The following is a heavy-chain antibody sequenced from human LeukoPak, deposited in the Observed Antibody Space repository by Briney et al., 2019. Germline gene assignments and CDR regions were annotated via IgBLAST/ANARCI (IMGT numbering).Heavy chain of an antibody. J-gene: IGHJ4*02. Sequence: SETLSLTCTVSGGSISSSSYYWSWIRQPPGKGLEWIGEINHSGSTNYNPSLKSRVTISVDTSKNQFSLKLSSVTAADTAVYYCARHKGIGELSGYFDYWGQGTLVTVSS. D-gene: IGHD3-10*01. CDR1: GGSISSSSYY. V-gene: IGHV4-39*01. CDR3: ARHKGIGELSGYFDY. CDR2: INHSGST.